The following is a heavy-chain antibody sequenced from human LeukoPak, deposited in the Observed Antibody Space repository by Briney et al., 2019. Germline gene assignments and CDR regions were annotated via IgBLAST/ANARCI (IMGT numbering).Heavy chain of an antibody. D-gene: IGHD3-22*01. CDR3: ATGGYDSSGLYFDY. CDR2: FDPEDGET. V-gene: IGHV1-24*01. Sequence: ASVKVSCKVSGYTLTELSVHWVRQAPGKGLEWMGTFDPEDGETIYAQKFQGRVPMTEDTSTDAAYMELSSLRSEDAAVYYCATGGYDSSGLYFDYWGQGTLVTVSS. J-gene: IGHJ4*02. CDR1: GYTLTELS.